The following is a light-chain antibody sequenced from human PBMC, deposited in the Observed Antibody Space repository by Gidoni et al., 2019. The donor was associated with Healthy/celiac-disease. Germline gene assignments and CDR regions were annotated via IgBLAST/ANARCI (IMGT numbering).Light chain of an antibody. CDR3: QQYNNWPPGCSP. Sequence: EIVMTQSPATLSVSPGERATLSCRASQSVSSNLAWYQQKPGQAPRLLIYGASTRATGIPAMFSGSGSGTEFTLTISSLHSEDFAVYYCQQYNNWPPGCSPFGPGTKVDIK. CDR2: GAS. CDR1: QSVSSN. J-gene: IGKJ3*01. V-gene: IGKV3-15*01.